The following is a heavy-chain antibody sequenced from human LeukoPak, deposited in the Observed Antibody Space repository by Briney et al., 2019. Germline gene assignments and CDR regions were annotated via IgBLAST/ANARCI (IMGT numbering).Heavy chain of an antibody. CDR3: ARVAGHFDY. CDR1: GGSISSYY. Sequence: SETLSLTCTVSGGSISSYYWSWIRQPPGKGLEWIGYIYYSGSTNYNPSLKSRVTISVGTSKNQFSLKLSSVTAADTAVYYCARVAGHFDYWGQGTLVTVSS. V-gene: IGHV4-59*08. CDR2: IYYSGST. J-gene: IGHJ4*02. D-gene: IGHD6-19*01.